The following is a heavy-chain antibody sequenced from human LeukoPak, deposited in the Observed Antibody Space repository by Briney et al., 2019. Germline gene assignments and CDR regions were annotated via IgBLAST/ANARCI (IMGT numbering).Heavy chain of an antibody. CDR3: ERTSLRYFDSGSYSLDVCEN. V-gene: IGHV3-30-3*01. CDR2: ITSDGSKK. D-gene: IGHD3-10*01. J-gene: IGHJ3*02. CDR1: GSTFNTYA. Sequence: PGGSLRLSCAASGSTFNTYALHWIRQAPGKGLEWVAAITSDGSKKNYADSVKGRFTIPRDNSKNTLLLEMKSLRSDATDLYFLERTSLRYFDSGSYSLDVCENWGQGTMVTVSS.